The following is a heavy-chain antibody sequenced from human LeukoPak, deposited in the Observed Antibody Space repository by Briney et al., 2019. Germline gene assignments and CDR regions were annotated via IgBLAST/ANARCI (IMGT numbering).Heavy chain of an antibody. CDR2: IYSSGNT. D-gene: IGHD3-10*01. CDR1: GASISSSSFY. Sequence: PSETLSLTCSASGASISSSSFYWGWIRQPPGKGLEWIGSIYSSGNTYYNPPLKSRVTISVDTSKNQLSLRLSSVTAADTAVYYCATASYFGSGTYGYFDYWGQGTLGTVSS. CDR3: ATASYFGSGTYGYFDY. V-gene: IGHV4-39*01. J-gene: IGHJ4*02.